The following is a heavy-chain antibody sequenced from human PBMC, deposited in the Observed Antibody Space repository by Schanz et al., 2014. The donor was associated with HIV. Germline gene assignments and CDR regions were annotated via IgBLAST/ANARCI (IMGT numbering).Heavy chain of an antibody. CDR2: IYYSGST. V-gene: IGHV4-31*03. CDR3: ASGLRDDAFDI. D-gene: IGHD3-10*01. Sequence: QVQLQESGPGLVKPSQTLSLTCTVSGGSISSNGYYWSWIRQHPGKGLEWIGYIYYSGSTYYNPSLKSRVTRSVDTSKNQFSLKLSSVTAADTAVYYCASGLRDDAFDIWGQGTMVTVSS. CDR1: GGSISSNGYY. J-gene: IGHJ3*02.